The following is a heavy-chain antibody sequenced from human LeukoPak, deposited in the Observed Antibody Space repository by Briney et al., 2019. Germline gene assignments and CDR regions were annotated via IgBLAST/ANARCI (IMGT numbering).Heavy chain of an antibody. CDR1: GFTFSSYE. CDR3: ARPADHYYYGMDV. Sequence: GGSLRLSCAASGFTFSSYEMNWGRQAPGKGLEWGSYISSSGSTIYYEDSVKGRFTISRDNAKNSLSLQMNSLRAEDTAVYYCARPADHYYYGMDVWGQGTTVTVSS. V-gene: IGHV3-48*03. J-gene: IGHJ6*02. CDR2: ISSSGSTI.